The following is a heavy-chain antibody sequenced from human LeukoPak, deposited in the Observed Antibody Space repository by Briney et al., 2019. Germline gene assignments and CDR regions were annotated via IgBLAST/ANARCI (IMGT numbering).Heavy chain of an antibody. Sequence: GGSLTLSCAASGFTVSSNYMSWVRQAPGKGLEWVANIRQDGSEKYYVDSVKGRFTISRDNAKNSLYLHMNSLRVEDTAVYYCARAGSGYEDGFDYWGQGTLVTVSS. CDR1: GFTVSSNY. V-gene: IGHV3-7*01. CDR3: ARAGSGYEDGFDY. D-gene: IGHD5-12*01. J-gene: IGHJ4*02. CDR2: IRQDGSEK.